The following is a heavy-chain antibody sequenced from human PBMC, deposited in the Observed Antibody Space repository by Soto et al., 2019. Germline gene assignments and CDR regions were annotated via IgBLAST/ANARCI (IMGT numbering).Heavy chain of an antibody. J-gene: IGHJ1*01. Sequence: EVQLLESGGGLVQPEGSLRLSCAASGFTFSSYAMSWVRQAPGKGLEWVSGISGSGGTTYYADSVKGRFTISIDNSKNTLNLQVNSLSAEDTAVYYCAKDQAAADTISRYFQYWGQGTLVTVSS. CDR3: AKDQAAADTISRYFQY. CDR2: ISGSGGTT. CDR1: GFTFSSYA. D-gene: IGHD6-13*01. V-gene: IGHV3-23*01.